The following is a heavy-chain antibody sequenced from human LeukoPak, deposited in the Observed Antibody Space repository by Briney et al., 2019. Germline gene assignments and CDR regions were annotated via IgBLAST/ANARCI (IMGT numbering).Heavy chain of an antibody. V-gene: IGHV3-23*01. CDR2: ISDSGDGT. CDR1: GFIFRTYA. D-gene: IGHD6-13*01. J-gene: IGHJ4*02. Sequence: GGSLRLSCAASGFIFRTYAMSWVRQAPGKGLEWVSGISDSGDGTYYAESVKGRFTISRDNSKNTVFLQMNSLRADDTAKYYCAKDKAPGSWHTPSDFWGQGTLVTVSS. CDR3: AKDKAPGSWHTPSDF.